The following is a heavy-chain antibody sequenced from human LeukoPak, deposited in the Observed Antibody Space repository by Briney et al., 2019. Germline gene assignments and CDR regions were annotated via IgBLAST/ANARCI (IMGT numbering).Heavy chain of an antibody. CDR2: IYYSGST. J-gene: IGHJ3*02. Sequence: SETLSLTCTVSGGSISSYYWSWIRQPPGKGLESIGYIYYSGSTNYNPSLKSRVTISVDTSKNQFSLKLSSVTAADTAVYYCARAVLTMVRVSFAFDIWGQGTMVTVSS. CDR3: ARAVLTMVRVSFAFDI. D-gene: IGHD3-10*01. CDR1: GGSISSYY. V-gene: IGHV4-59*01.